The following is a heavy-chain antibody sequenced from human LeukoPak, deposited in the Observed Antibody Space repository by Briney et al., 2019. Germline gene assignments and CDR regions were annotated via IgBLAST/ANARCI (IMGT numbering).Heavy chain of an antibody. CDR1: GYTFTSYY. CDR2: INPSGGST. V-gene: IGHV1-46*01. CDR3: AILGEAGTTDY. D-gene: IGHD3-10*01. Sequence: ASVKVSCKASGYTFTSYYMHWVRQAPGQGLEWMGIINPSGGSTSYVQKFQGRVTMTRDMSTSTVYMELSSLRSEDTAVYYCAILGEAGTTDYWGQGTLVTVSS. J-gene: IGHJ4*02.